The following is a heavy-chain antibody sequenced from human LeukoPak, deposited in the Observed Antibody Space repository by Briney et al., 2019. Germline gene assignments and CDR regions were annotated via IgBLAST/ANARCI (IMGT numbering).Heavy chain of an antibody. CDR3: ARGTDDYIVATTSFEY. J-gene: IGHJ4*02. CDR1: GDSFSTYV. CDR2: VIPMVGTA. V-gene: IGHV1-69*01. D-gene: IGHD5-12*01. Sequence: ASVKVSCKASGDSFSTYVISWVRQAPGQGLKWMGGVIPMVGTANIAQKFQGRVTITADESTSTAYMELSSLRSDDTAVYYCARGTDDYIVATTSFEYWGQGTLVTVSS.